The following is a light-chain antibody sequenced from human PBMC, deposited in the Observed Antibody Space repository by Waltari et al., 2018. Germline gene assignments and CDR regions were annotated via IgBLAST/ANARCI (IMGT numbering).Light chain of an antibody. CDR2: GVS. Sequence: EIVLTQSPASLSVSPGERVTLSCRASQSVRHNLAWYQQRPGQPPRLLIQGVSTRANGIPARFSGSGSGTEFTLTISSLQSEDFAVYLCQQYDTWPRTFGQGTKVGVK. J-gene: IGKJ1*01. V-gene: IGKV3-15*01. CDR3: QQYDTWPRT. CDR1: QSVRHN.